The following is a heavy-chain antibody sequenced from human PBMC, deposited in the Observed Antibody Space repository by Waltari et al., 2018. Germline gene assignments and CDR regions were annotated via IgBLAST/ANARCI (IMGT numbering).Heavy chain of an antibody. V-gene: IGHV3-21*01. CDR3: SRDTGGSYYYFYYYMDV. CDR2: INSDSTYT. Sequence: EIHLVESGGGLVQPGGSLRLSCAASELTFTSRTMNWVRQAPGQGLEWVSSINSDSTYTYYADSVKGRFTISRDNAKNSLYLEMNSLRPEDTALYFCSRDTGGSYYYFYYYMDVWGKGTTVTVSS. D-gene: IGHD1-26*01. J-gene: IGHJ6*03. CDR1: ELTFTSRT.